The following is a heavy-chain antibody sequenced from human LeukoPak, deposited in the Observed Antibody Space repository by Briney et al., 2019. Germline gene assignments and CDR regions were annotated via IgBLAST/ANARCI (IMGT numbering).Heavy chain of an antibody. Sequence: GGSLSLSCAASGFTFSDHYMDWVRQAPGRGLEWVGRSRNKGSSYTTEYAASVKGRFTISRDDSKNSLYLQMNSLKTEDTAVYYCTCCTNGVCYTMGDYWGQGTLVTVSS. CDR3: TCCTNGVCYTMGDY. D-gene: IGHD2-8*01. CDR1: GFTFSDHY. V-gene: IGHV3-72*01. J-gene: IGHJ4*02. CDR2: SRNKGSSYTT.